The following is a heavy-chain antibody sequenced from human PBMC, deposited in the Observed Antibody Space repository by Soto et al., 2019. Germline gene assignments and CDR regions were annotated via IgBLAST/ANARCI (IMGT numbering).Heavy chain of an antibody. CDR2: ISAYNGNT. Sequence: ASVKVSCKASGYTFTSYGISWVRQAPGQGLEWMGWISAYNGNTNYAQKLQGRVTMTTDTSTSTAYMELRSLRSDDTAVYYCATKRTDFWSGPAPMDVWRQGTTVTVSS. CDR1: GYTFTSYG. J-gene: IGHJ6*02. CDR3: ATKRTDFWSGPAPMDV. V-gene: IGHV1-18*01. D-gene: IGHD3-3*01.